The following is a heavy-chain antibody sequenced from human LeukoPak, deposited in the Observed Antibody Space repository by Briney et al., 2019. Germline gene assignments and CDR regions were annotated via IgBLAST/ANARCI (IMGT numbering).Heavy chain of an antibody. Sequence: SETLSLTCTVSGYSISRGYYWGWSWQPQGKGLEWIGNIYHSGSSYYNPSLKSRVTISVDKSKNQFSLKLSSVTAADTAVYYCAREGEYSYGYWGYWGQGTLVTVSS. CDR3: AREGEYSYGYWGY. J-gene: IGHJ4*02. V-gene: IGHV4-38-2*02. D-gene: IGHD5-18*01. CDR2: IYHSGSS. CDR1: GYSISRGYY.